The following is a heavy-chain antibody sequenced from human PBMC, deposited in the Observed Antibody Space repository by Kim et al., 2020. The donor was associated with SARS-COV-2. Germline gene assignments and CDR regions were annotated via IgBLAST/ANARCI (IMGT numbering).Heavy chain of an antibody. Sequence: GGSLRLSCAASGFTFSSYSMNWVRQAPGKGLEWVSSISSSSSYIYYADSVKGRFTISRDNAKNSLYLQMNSLRAEDTAVYYCARVLRYFDWLLLLPERENYYYYGMDVWGQGATVTVSS. CDR1: GFTFSSYS. J-gene: IGHJ6*02. V-gene: IGHV3-21*01. CDR3: ARVLRYFDWLLLLPERENYYYYGMDV. CDR2: ISSSSSYI. D-gene: IGHD3-9*01.